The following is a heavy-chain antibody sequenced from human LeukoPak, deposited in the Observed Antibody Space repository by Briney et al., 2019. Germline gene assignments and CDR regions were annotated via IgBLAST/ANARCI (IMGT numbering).Heavy chain of an antibody. Sequence: GGSLRLSCAASGFTFSSYGMHWVRQAPGKGLEWVAVISSDGSDKYYADSVKGRFTISRDDAKNSLYLQMNSLRAEDTAVYYCGRDFSNWGQGTMVIVSS. CDR3: GRDFSN. CDR2: ISSDGSDK. J-gene: IGHJ4*02. V-gene: IGHV3-30*03. CDR1: GFTFSSYG. D-gene: IGHD3-3*01.